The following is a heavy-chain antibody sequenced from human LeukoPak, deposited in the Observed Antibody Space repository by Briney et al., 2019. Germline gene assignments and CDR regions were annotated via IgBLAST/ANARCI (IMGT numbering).Heavy chain of an antibody. D-gene: IGHD2-15*01. J-gene: IGHJ5*02. CDR2: ISHNGKTT. Sequence: GGSLRLSCSASAFTFSNYVMHWVRQAPGKGLEYVSFISHNGKTTSYADSVKGRFTISRDNSKNTLYLQMSSLRPEDTAVYYCAKDRISEETYNWFDPWGQGTLVTVSS. CDR1: AFTFSNYV. V-gene: IGHV3-64D*06. CDR3: AKDRISEETYNWFDP.